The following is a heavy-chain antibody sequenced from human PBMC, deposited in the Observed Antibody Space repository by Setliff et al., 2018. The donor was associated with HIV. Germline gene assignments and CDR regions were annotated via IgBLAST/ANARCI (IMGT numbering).Heavy chain of an antibody. D-gene: IGHD2-2*01. CDR1: GFTFSSYW. J-gene: IGHJ4*02. Sequence: PVGSLRLSCASPGFTFSSYWMHWVRQAPGKGLVWVSRINSDGSSTSYADSVKGRFTISRDNAKNTLYLQMNSLRAEDTAVYYCARGKIVVVPAAMRPFDYWGQGTLVTVSS. V-gene: IGHV3-74*01. CDR2: INSDGSST. CDR3: ARGKIVVVPAAMRPFDY.